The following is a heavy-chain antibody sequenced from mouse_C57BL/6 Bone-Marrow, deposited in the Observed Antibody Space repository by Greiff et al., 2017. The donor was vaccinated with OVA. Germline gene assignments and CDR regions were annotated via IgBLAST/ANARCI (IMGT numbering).Heavy chain of an antibody. CDR1: GYTFTDYY. CDR3: ARPRYRKGGWYFDV. J-gene: IGHJ1*03. Sequence: VQLQQSGPVLVKPGASVKMSCKASGYTFTDYYMNWVKQSHGKSLEWIGVINPYNGGTSYNQKFKGKATLTVDKSSSTAYMELNSLTSEDSAVYYCARPRYRKGGWYFDVWGTGTTVTVSS. D-gene: IGHD2-12*01. CDR2: INPYNGGT. V-gene: IGHV1-19*01.